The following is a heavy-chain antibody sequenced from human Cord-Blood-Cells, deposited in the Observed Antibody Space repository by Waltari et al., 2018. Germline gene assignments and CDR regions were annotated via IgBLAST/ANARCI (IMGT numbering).Heavy chain of an antibody. D-gene: IGHD6-13*01. Sequence: LVQSGAEVKKPGASVKVSCKASGYTFTSYDINWVRQPTGQGLEWMGWMNPNSGNTGYAQKFQGRVTITRNTSISTAYMELSSLRSEDTAVYYCARGRASYSSSWYNWFDPWGQGTLVTVSS. J-gene: IGHJ5*02. CDR1: GYTFTSYD. V-gene: IGHV1-8*03. CDR2: MNPNSGNT. CDR3: ARGRASYSSSWYNWFDP.